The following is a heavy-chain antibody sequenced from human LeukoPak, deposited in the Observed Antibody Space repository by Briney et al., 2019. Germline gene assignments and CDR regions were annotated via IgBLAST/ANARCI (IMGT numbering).Heavy chain of an antibody. J-gene: IGHJ2*01. CDR1: QFNFNKFG. V-gene: IGHV3-23*01. D-gene: IGHD6-13*01. CDR3: AKDIAAAGTGWYFDL. CDR2: ISGNGGST. Sequence: PGGSLRLSCATSQFNFNKFGMTWVRQAPGKGLEWVSSISGNGGSTQYADSVQGRFAISRDNAKNSLYLQMNSLRAEDTALYYCAKDIAAAGTGWYFDLWGRGTLVTVSS.